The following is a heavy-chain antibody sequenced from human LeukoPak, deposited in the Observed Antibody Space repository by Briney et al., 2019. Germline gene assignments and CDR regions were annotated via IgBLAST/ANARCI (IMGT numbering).Heavy chain of an antibody. CDR1: GFTFSSYV. D-gene: IGHD3-22*01. CDR2: IRYDGSNK. Sequence: GGSLRLSCAASGFTFSSYVTHWVRQAPGKGLEWVAFIRYDGSNKYYSDSVKGRFTISRDNSKNTLYLQMNSLRPEDTAVYYCATLPYYYDSSGSYYFDYWGQGTLVTVSS. CDR3: ATLPYYYDSSGSYYFDY. J-gene: IGHJ4*02. V-gene: IGHV3-30*02.